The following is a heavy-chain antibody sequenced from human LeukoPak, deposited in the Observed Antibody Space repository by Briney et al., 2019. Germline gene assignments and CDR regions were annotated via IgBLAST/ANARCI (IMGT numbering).Heavy chain of an antibody. CDR3: ASVTVTTWAPDGHMDV. CDR1: GGTFRNYA. J-gene: IGHJ6*03. Sequence: GSSVKVSCKAPGGTFRNYAISWVRQAPGQGLEWMGRIIPMFGTTNYAQNFQGRVTITMDESTSTAYMEVSSLRIEDTAVYYCASVTVTTWAPDGHMDVWGKGTTVTVSS. V-gene: IGHV1-69*05. CDR2: IIPMFGTT. D-gene: IGHD4-11*01.